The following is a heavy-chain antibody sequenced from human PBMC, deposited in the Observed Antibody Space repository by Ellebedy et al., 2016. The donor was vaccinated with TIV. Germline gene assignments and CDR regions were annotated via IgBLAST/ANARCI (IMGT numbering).Heavy chain of an antibody. CDR3: ARDSPSGYSSGCCWFDP. V-gene: IGHV1-69*13. D-gene: IGHD6-19*01. J-gene: IGHJ5*02. CDR2: IIPIFGTA. CDR1: GGTFSSYA. Sequence: SVKVSXXASGGTFSSYAISWVRQAPGQGLEWMGGIIPIFGTANYAQKFQGRVTITADESTSTAYMELSSLRSEDTAVYYCARDSPSGYSSGCCWFDPWGQGTLVTVSS.